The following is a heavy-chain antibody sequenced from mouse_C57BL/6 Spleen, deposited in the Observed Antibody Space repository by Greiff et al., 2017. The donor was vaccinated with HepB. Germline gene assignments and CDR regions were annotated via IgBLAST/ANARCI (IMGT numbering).Heavy chain of an antibody. CDR2: IYPGSGNT. V-gene: IGHV1-66*01. J-gene: IGHJ2*01. CDR3: ASPYDYEDDFDY. D-gene: IGHD2-4*01. CDR1: GYSFTSYY. Sequence: VQPQESGPELVKPGASVKISCKASGYSFTSYYIHWVKQRPGQGLEWIGWIYPGSGNTKYNEKFKGKATLTADTSSSTAYMQLISLTSEDSAVYYCASPYDYEDDFDYWGQGTTLTVSS.